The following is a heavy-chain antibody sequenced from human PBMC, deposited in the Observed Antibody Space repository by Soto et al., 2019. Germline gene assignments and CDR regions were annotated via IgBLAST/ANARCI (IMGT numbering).Heavy chain of an antibody. V-gene: IGHV3-33*01. CDR2: IWYDGSNK. J-gene: IGHJ6*02. D-gene: IGHD1-26*01. CDR3: ARHGAIDTYGMDV. Sequence: PGGSLRLSCAASGFTFSSYGMHWVRQAPGKGLEWVAVIWYDGSNKYYADSVKGRFTISRDNSKNTLYLQMNSLRAEDTAVYYCARHGAIDTYGMDVWGQGTTVTV. CDR1: GFTFSSYG.